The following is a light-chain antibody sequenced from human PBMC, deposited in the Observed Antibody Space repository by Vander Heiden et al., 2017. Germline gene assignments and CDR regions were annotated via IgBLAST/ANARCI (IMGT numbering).Light chain of an antibody. V-gene: IGLV3-21*02. CDR3: QVWDSSSDHLVV. J-gene: IGLJ2*01. CDR2: DDS. CDR1: NIGRKR. Sequence: SYVLTQPPSVSVAPGQTARITCGGNNIGRKRVHWDQQKPGQAPVLVVYDDSDRPSGSPERFSGSNSGNTATLTIIRVEAGDEADYYCQVWDSSSDHLVVFGGGTKLTVL.